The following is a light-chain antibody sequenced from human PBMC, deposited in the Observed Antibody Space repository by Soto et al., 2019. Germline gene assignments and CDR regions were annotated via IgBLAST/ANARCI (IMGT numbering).Light chain of an antibody. CDR3: QQSYTSLALT. CDR1: QSISIY. V-gene: IGKV1-39*01. J-gene: IGKJ4*01. CDR2: GAA. Sequence: DIQLTKSPSSLSASVGDRVPITCRASQSISIYLNWYQHKPGRAPKLLIFGAATLHTGVPPRFSGRGSGTNFTLTITSLQPEDFATYYCQQSYTSLALTFGGGTKVDIK.